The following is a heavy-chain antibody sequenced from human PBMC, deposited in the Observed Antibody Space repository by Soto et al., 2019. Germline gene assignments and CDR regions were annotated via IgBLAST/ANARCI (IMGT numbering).Heavy chain of an antibody. CDR2: ILYDGSKK. V-gene: IGHV3-30-3*01. J-gene: IGHJ6*02. D-gene: IGHD3-16*01. CDR1: GFNFSYYG. Sequence: QVQLVESGGGVVQPGRSLRLSCAASGFNFSYYGMHWVRQAPGKGLEWVADILYDGSKKYYADSVRGRFTISRDNSKNTLYLQMNSLRAADTAVYSCGRMETTLITKNFYYYGMDVWGQGTTVTVSS. CDR3: GRMETTLITKNFYYYGMDV.